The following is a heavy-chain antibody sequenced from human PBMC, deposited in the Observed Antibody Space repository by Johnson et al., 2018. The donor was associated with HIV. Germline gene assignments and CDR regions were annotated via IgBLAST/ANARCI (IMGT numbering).Heavy chain of an antibody. CDR2: IYSGGTT. J-gene: IGHJ3*02. D-gene: IGHD6-13*01. V-gene: IGHV3-66*02. CDR1: GFTFSDYY. Sequence: EVQLVESGGGLVKPGGSLRLSCAASGFTFSDYYMSWIRQAPGKGLEGVSVIYSGGTTWYADSVKGRFTIARDNSRDTVHLQMNSLRSEETAVYYWSSRGREIVAAGILGAFDIWGQGTMVTVSS. CDR3: SSRGREIVAAGILGAFDI.